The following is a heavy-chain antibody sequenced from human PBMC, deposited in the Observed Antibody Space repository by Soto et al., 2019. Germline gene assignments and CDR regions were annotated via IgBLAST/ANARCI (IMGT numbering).Heavy chain of an antibody. CDR2: ISPHNDNT. Sequence: QVHLVQSGAEVKKPGASVKVSCKCSGYTFTSYGITWVRQAPGQGLEWMGWISPHNDNTDYAQKPQGRVTVTRDTSTSTAYMELRILRSDDTAVYYCARGRYGDYWGQGALVTVSS. CDR3: ARGRYGDY. D-gene: IGHD1-1*01. V-gene: IGHV1-18*01. J-gene: IGHJ4*02. CDR1: GYTFTSYG.